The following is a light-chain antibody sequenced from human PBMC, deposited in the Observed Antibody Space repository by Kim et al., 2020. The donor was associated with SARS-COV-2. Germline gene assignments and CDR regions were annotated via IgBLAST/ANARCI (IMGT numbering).Light chain of an antibody. CDR3: NSRGSNDNVL. CDR2: GKN. Sequence: SSELTQDPAVSVALGQTVRITCQGDSLRSYYATWYQQKPGQAPIVVIYGKNNRPSGIRDRFSGSSSGDTASLTITGTQAGDEADYYCNSRGSNDNVLFGG. V-gene: IGLV3-19*01. CDR1: SLRSYY. J-gene: IGLJ2*01.